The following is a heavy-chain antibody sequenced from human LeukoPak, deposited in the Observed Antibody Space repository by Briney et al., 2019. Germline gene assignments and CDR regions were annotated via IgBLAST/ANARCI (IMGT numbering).Heavy chain of an antibody. J-gene: IGHJ6*02. Sequence: GGSLRLSCAASGFTFSSYSMHWVRQAPGKGLEWVAVISDDGSNKYYVDSVKGRFTISRDNSKSTLYLQMSSLRAEDTAVYYCAKEWELLYYYFGMDVWGQGTTVTVSS. D-gene: IGHD1-26*01. CDR3: AKEWELLYYYFGMDV. CDR1: GFTFSSYS. CDR2: ISDDGSNK. V-gene: IGHV3-30*18.